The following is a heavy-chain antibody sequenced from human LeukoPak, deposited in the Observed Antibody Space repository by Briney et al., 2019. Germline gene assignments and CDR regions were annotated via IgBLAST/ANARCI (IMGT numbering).Heavy chain of an antibody. D-gene: IGHD4-17*01. CDR3: ARGSTTVTHRGGFDS. Sequence: PGGSLRLSCAASGSTFSSYWMTWVRQAPGKGLEWVANIKQQGSEKYYVDFAEGRFTISRDNAKNSLYLQMNSLRAEDTAMYYCARGSTTVTHRGGFDSWGQGTLVTVSS. V-gene: IGHV3-7*01. CDR1: GSTFSSYW. CDR2: IKQQGSEK. J-gene: IGHJ4*02.